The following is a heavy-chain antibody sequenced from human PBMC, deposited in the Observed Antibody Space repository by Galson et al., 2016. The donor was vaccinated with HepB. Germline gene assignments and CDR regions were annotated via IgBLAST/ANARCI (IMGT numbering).Heavy chain of an antibody. CDR2: IIPKYGAT. CDR1: RGTFSSHA. D-gene: IGHD2-2*01. V-gene: IGHV1-69*13. Sequence: SVKVSCKASRGTFSSHAISWVRQAPGQGLEWVGGIIPKYGATNYAQKLQGRVTITADASTSTAFMEVSSLRYEDTAVYYCARHGAAAVPGAMDVWGQGTTVTGSS. CDR3: ARHGAAAVPGAMDV. J-gene: IGHJ6*02.